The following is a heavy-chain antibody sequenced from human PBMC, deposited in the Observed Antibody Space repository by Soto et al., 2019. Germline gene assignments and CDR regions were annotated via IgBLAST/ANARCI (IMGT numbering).Heavy chain of an antibody. Sequence: GSLRLSCTASGFTFTSYGMGWVRQAPGKGLQWVSTIRGDGGQTHYTDSVKGRFSISRDNSKNTVCLQMDSLRAEDTAMYFCARDVGLDSDDFFAYWGQGTQVTVSS. V-gene: IGHV3-23*01. CDR1: GFTFTSYG. D-gene: IGHD3-9*01. J-gene: IGHJ4*02. CDR3: ARDVGLDSDDFFAY. CDR2: IRGDGGQT.